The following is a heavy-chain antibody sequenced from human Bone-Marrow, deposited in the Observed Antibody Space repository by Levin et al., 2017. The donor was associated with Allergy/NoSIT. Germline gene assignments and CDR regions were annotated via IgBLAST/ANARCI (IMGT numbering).Heavy chain of an antibody. Sequence: ASVKVSCKASGYTFTSYDINWVRQATGQGLEWMGWMNPNSGNTGYAQKFQGRVTMTRNTSISTAYMELSSLRSEDTAVYYCARAPRRLMVYKSHPYYFDYWGQGTLVTVSS. CDR2: MNPNSGNT. CDR1: GYTFTSYD. V-gene: IGHV1-8*01. J-gene: IGHJ4*02. CDR3: ARAPRRLMVYKSHPYYFDY. D-gene: IGHD2-8*01.